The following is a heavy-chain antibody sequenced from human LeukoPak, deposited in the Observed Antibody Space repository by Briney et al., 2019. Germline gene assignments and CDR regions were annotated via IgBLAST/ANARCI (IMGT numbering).Heavy chain of an antibody. CDR3: ARDTFQPGLIDS. CDR1: GFTFSLYA. D-gene: IGHD2-2*01. CDR2: INDDSSDI. J-gene: IGHJ4*02. V-gene: IGHV3-21*05. Sequence: PGGSLRLSCAASGFTFSLYAMNWVRQAPGKGLEWASYINDDSSDIHYAGSVRGRFTISRDDARKTLYLQLSSLRVEDTAVYYCARDTFQPGLIDSWGQGTLVTVSS.